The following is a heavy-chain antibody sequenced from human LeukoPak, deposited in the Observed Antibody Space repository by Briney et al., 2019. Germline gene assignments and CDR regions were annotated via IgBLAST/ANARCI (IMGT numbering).Heavy chain of an antibody. CDR2: IIPIFGTA. CDR3: AMPGGDGYNSDYYYGMDV. J-gene: IGHJ6*02. Sequence: VASVKVSCKASGGTFSSYAISWVRQAPGQGLEWMGGIIPIFGTANYAQKFQGRVTITADESTSTAYMELSSLRSEDTAVYYCAMPGGDGYNSDYYYGMDVWGQGTTVTVSS. V-gene: IGHV1-69*01. D-gene: IGHD5-24*01. CDR1: GGTFSSYA.